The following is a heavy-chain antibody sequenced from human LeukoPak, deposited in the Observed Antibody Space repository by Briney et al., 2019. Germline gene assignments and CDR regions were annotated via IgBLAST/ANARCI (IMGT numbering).Heavy chain of an antibody. CDR1: GYSISSGYY. D-gene: IGHD6-19*01. CDR3: ARLGGWHAS. Sequence: SETLSLTCTVSGYSISSGYYWGWIRQPPGKGLEWIGSIYHSGSTYYNPSLKSRVTISVDTSKNQFSLKLSSVTAADTAVYYCARLGGWHASWGQGTLVTVSS. CDR2: IYHSGST. V-gene: IGHV4-38-2*02. J-gene: IGHJ5*02.